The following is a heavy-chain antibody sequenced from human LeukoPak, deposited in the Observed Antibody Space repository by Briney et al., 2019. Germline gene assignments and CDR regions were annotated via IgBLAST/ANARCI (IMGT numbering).Heavy chain of an antibody. CDR2: IWYDGSNK. J-gene: IGHJ4*02. Sequence: PGGSLRLSCAASGLTFSSYGMHWVRQAPGKGLEWVAVIWYDGSNKYYADSVKGRFTISRDNSKNTLYLQMNSLRAEDTAVYYCARARTTRGFDYWGQGTLVTVSS. CDR3: ARARTTRGFDY. CDR1: GLTFSSYG. D-gene: IGHD4-17*01. V-gene: IGHV3-33*01.